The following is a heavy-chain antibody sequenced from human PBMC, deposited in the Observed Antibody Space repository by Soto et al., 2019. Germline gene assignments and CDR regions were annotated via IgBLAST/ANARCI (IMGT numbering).Heavy chain of an antibody. V-gene: IGHV4-59*01. Sequence: SETLSLTCTVSVGSISSYYWSWIRQPPGKGLEWIGYIYYSGSTNYNPSLKSRVTISVDTSKNQFSLKLSSVTAADTAVYYCARVHGYSSHFDSWCQGTLVTAPQ. CDR1: VGSISSYY. CDR3: ARVHGYSSHFDS. J-gene: IGHJ4*02. CDR2: IYYSGST. D-gene: IGHD5-18*01.